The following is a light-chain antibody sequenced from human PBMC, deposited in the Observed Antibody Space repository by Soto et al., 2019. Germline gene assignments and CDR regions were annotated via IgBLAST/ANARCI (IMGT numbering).Light chain of an antibody. CDR2: AAS. J-gene: IGKJ1*01. Sequence: DIQMTQSPSSLSASVGDRVTITCRASQGITDYLAWYQQKPGQVPNLLIYAASTLQSGLPSRFSGSGSGTDFTLTISGLQREDVATYYCQNYDSAPWTFGQGTKVGIK. CDR3: QNYDSAPWT. CDR1: QGITDY. V-gene: IGKV1-27*01.